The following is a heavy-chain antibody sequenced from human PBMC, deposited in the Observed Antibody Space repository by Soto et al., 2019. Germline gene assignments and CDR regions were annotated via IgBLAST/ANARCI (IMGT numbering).Heavy chain of an antibody. CDR2: INHSGST. V-gene: IGHV4-34*01. J-gene: IGHJ6*02. D-gene: IGHD3-10*01. CDR3: ARGLGSGFYYYYYGMDV. CDR1: GQSFCGHY. Sequence: SGTLSLTRDVYGQSFCGHYWWRIFHPPGKGLEWIGEINHSGSTNYNPSLKSRVTISVDASKNQFSLKLSSVTAADTAVYYCARGLGSGFYYYYYGMDVWGQGTTVT.